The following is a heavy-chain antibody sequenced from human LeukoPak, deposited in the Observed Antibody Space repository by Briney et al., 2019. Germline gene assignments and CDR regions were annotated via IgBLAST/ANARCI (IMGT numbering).Heavy chain of an antibody. J-gene: IGHJ5*02. D-gene: IGHD3-3*01. Sequence: SETLSLTCAVYGGSFSGYYWSWIRQPPGKGLEWIGEINHSGSTNYNPSLKSRVTISVDTSKNQFSLKLSSVTAADTAVYYCARTYADCWSGYYYWFDPWGQGTLVTVSS. CDR3: ARTYADCWSGYYYWFDP. CDR2: INHSGST. CDR1: GGSFSGYY. V-gene: IGHV4-34*01.